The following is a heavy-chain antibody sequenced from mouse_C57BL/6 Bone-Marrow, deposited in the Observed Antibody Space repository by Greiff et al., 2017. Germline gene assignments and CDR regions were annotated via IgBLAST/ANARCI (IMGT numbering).Heavy chain of an antibody. Sequence: QVQLKESGAELARPGASVKLSCKASGYTFTSYGISWVKPRTGQGLEWIGEIYPRSGNTYYNEKFKGKGTLTADKTSSTAYLELRSLTSEDSAVYFWAREVSYYYVSSWFAYWGQGTLVTVSA. D-gene: IGHD1-1*01. CDR2: IYPRSGNT. CDR1: GYTFTSYG. V-gene: IGHV1-81*01. J-gene: IGHJ3*01. CDR3: AREVSYYYVSSWFAY.